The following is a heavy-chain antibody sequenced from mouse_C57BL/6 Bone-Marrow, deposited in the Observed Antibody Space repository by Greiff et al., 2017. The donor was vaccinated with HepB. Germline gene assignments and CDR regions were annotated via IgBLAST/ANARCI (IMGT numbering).Heavy chain of an antibody. CDR2: IDPENGDT. D-gene: IGHD2-4*01. CDR3: TFYYDYDAGAMDY. Sequence: VQLKESGAELVRPGASVKLSCTASGFNIKDDYMHWVKQRPEQGLEWIGWIDPENGDTEYASKFQGKATITADTSSNTAYLQLSSLTSADTAVYYCTFYYDYDAGAMDYWGQGTSVTVSS. V-gene: IGHV14-4*01. CDR1: GFNIKDDY. J-gene: IGHJ4*01.